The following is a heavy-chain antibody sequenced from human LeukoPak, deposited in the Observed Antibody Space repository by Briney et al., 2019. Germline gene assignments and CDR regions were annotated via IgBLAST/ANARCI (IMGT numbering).Heavy chain of an antibody. CDR1: GGTFISYA. Sequence: SVKVSCKASGGTFISYAISWVRQAPGQGHEWMGRIIPIFGTANYAQKFQGRVTITTDESTSTAYMELSSLRSEDTAVYYCAQVLRYFDWLLSLWGQGTLVAVSS. J-gene: IGHJ4*02. CDR2: IIPIFGTA. CDR3: AQVLRYFDWLLSL. D-gene: IGHD3-9*01. V-gene: IGHV1-69*05.